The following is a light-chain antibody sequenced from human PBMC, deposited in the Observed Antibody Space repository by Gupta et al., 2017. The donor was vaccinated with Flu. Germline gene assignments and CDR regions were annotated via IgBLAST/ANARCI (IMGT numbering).Light chain of an antibody. CDR2: STN. V-gene: IGLV8-61*01. CDR3: VLYMGRDSWV. Sequence: QTVVTQEPSFSVSPGGTVTLTCGLNSGSVSSSYYPSWYQQTPGQAPRTLIYSTNTRSSGVPDRFSGSFLGNKAALTITGAQADDESDYYCVLYMGRDSWVFGGGTKLTVL. J-gene: IGLJ3*02. CDR1: SGSVSSSYY.